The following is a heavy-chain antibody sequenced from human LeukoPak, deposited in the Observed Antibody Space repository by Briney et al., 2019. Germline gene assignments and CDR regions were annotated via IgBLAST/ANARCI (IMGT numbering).Heavy chain of an antibody. CDR3: KSGGAAPGSFDY. Sequence: GGSPRLSCAASGFTFSSYWMSWMRQAPGKGLEWVANIKYDGNEEYYVDSVKGRFTISRDNAKNSLYLQLNSLRVEDTAVYYCKSGGAAPGSFDYWGQGTLVTVSP. D-gene: IGHD1-1*01. J-gene: IGHJ4*02. V-gene: IGHV3-7*01. CDR1: GFTFSSYW. CDR2: IKYDGNEE.